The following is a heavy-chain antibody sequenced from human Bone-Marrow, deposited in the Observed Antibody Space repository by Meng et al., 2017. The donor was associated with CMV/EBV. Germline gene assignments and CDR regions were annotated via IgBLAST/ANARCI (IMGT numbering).Heavy chain of an antibody. CDR2: IYSGGSST. Sequence: GESLKISCAASGFTFSSYAMSWVRQAPGKGLEWVSVIYSGGSSTYYADSVKGRFTISRDNSKNTLYLQMNSLRAEDTALYYCARDNRYSYGSNFDYWGQGTLVTVSS. J-gene: IGHJ4*02. CDR1: GFTFSSYA. D-gene: IGHD5-18*01. V-gene: IGHV3-23*03. CDR3: ARDNRYSYGSNFDY.